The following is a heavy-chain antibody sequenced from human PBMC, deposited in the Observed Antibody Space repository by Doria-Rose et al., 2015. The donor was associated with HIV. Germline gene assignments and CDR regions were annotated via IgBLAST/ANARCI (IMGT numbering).Heavy chain of an antibody. D-gene: IGHD6-6*01. J-gene: IGHJ4*02. CDR2: IYTSGST. CDR3: AREEAARPLDY. Sequence: GLVKPSGTLSLTCTVSGGSISSYYWSWIRQPPGKGLEWIGYIYTSGSTNYSPSLKSRVTISVDTSKNQFSLKLSSVTAADTAVYYCAREEAARPLDYWGQGTLVTVSS. V-gene: IGHV4-4*09. CDR1: GGSISSYY.